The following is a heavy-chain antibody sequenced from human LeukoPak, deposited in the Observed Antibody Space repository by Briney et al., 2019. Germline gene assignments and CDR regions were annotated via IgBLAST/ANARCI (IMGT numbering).Heavy chain of an antibody. V-gene: IGHV4-39*01. CDR1: GGSISSSSYY. CDR3: ARGRDIVVVPAAKRYYYYYMDV. D-gene: IGHD2-2*01. J-gene: IGHJ6*03. CDR2: IYYSGST. Sequence: PSETLSLTCTVSGGSISSSSYYWGWIRQPPGKGLEWTGSIYYSGSTYYNPSLKSRVTISVDTSKNQFSLKLSSVTAADTAVYYCARGRDIVVVPAAKRYYYYYMDVWGKGTTVTVSS.